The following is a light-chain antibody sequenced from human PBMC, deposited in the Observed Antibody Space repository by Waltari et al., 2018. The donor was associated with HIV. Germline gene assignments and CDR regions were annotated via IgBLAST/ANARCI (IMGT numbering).Light chain of an antibody. CDR2: KNI. CDR1: SSNIGNDN. Sequence: QSVLTQPPSASGTPGQRVTISCSGSSSNIGNDNVYWYQQLPGTTPKLLIYKNIPRPSGVPDRFAGSKSGTSAYLASSGLRSEDEADYYCVGWDASLSAYVFGAGTKVTVL. V-gene: IGLV1-47*01. CDR3: VGWDASLSAYV. J-gene: IGLJ1*01.